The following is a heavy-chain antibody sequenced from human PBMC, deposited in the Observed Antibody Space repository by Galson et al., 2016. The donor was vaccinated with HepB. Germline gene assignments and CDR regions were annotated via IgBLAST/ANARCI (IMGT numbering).Heavy chain of an antibody. CDR2: ISYDGSNK. D-gene: IGHD1-26*01. J-gene: IGHJ6*02. CDR1: GFSLSTYG. V-gene: IGHV3-30*03. CDR3: ARDGATAPEGYYYGMDV. Sequence: SLRLSCAASGFSLSTYGVHWVRQAPGKGLEWVAVISYDGSNKYQADSVKGRFTISRDNPKNTLYLQMSSLRPEDTAVYYCARDGATAPEGYYYGMDVWGQGATVTVSS.